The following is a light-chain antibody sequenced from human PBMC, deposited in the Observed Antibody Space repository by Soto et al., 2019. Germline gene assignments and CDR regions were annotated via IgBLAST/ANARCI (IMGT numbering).Light chain of an antibody. CDR2: RTF. CDR3: QQYDTSPPT. J-gene: IGKJ5*01. V-gene: IGKV3-20*01. Sequence: EIVLTQSPGTLSLSPGERATLSCRASQTIASRYLAWYQHQPGQAPRLLIYRTFARAPGIPDRFSGGGSGTDFTLTISRLEREDFAVYSSQQYDTSPPTFGQGTRQENK. CDR1: QTIASRY.